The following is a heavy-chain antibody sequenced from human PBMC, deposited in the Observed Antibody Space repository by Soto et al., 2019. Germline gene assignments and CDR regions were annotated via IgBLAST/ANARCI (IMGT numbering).Heavy chain of an antibody. J-gene: IGHJ5*02. CDR2: MNSDGSDT. D-gene: IGHD3-9*01. CDR3: ARDTAYVLRYPSGGP. V-gene: IGHV3-74*01. CDR1: GFTFSSYW. Sequence: PGGSLRLSCAASGFTFSSYWMHWVRQAPGKGLVWVSRMNSDGSDTYYADSVKGRFTISRDNAKNSLYLQMNSLRAEDTAMCYCARDTAYVLRYPSGGPWGQGTLVTVSS.